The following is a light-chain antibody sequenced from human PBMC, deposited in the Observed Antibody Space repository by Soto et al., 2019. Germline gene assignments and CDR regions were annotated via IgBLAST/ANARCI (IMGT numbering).Light chain of an antibody. CDR2: GNS. V-gene: IGLV1-40*01. J-gene: IGLJ2*01. CDR1: SSNIGAGYD. CDR3: QSYDSSLGGYVV. Sequence: QSVLTQPPSVSGAPGQRVTISCTGSSSNIGAGYDVHWYQQLPGTAPKLLIYGNSNRPSGVPDRFSGSKSGTSASLAITGLQDEDEADYYYQSYDSSLGGYVVFGGGTK.